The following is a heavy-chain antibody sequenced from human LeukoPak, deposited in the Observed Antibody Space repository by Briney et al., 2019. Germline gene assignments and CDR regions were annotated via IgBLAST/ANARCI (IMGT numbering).Heavy chain of an antibody. CDR3: AKEAHLLRFLEWLLGSPDY. CDR2: ISFGGSNK. J-gene: IGHJ4*02. V-gene: IGHV3-30*18. CDR1: GFRFNTFV. D-gene: IGHD3-3*01. Sequence: GGSVTLSCSASGFRFNTFVMLWLRQAPGKGGAGVAVISFGGSNKYYADSVKGRFPISRDNSKNTLYLQMNSLRAEDTAVYYCAKEAHLLRFLEWLLGSPDYWGQGTLVTVSS.